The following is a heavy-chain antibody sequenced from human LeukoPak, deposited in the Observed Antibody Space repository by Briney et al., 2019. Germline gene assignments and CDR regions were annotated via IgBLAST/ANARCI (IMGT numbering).Heavy chain of an antibody. CDR2: ISAYNGNT. D-gene: IGHD1-14*01. CDR1: GYSFTSYG. J-gene: IGHJ4*02. CDR3: AKGAGFAEPLPEY. V-gene: IGHV1-18*01. Sequence: GESLKISCKGSGYSFTSYGISWVRQAPGQGLEWMGWISAYNGNTNYAQKLQGRVTMTTDTSTSTAYMELRSLRSEDTAVYYCAKGAGFAEPLPEYWGQGTLLTVSS.